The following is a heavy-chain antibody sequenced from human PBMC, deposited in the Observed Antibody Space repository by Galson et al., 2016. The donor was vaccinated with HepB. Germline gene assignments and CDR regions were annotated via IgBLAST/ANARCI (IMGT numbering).Heavy chain of an antibody. V-gene: IGHV2-70*13. CDR1: GFSLSTNGMS. J-gene: IGHJ4*02. Sequence: PALVKPTQTLTLTCTFSGFSLSTNGMSVSWIRQPPGKALEWLALIDWDDDKYYNTSLTTRLTIPKDPSKNQVVLTMTNMDPADSATYYCARTRWFVTYYFDSWGQGTRVTVSS. CDR3: ARTRWFVTYYFDS. D-gene: IGHD3-10*01. CDR2: IDWDDDK.